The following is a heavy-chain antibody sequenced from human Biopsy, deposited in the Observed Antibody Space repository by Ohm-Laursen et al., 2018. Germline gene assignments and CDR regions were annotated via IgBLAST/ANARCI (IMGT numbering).Heavy chain of an antibody. CDR2: VDYSGSA. CDR1: GGSISSSTFY. V-gene: IGHV4-39*01. CDR3: ARSPPPYYYDNSGYYWVN. D-gene: IGHD3-22*01. Sequence: SDTLSLTCTVSGGSISSSTFYWGWIRQPPGKGLEWIGSVDYSGSAHYNPSLESRITISVDTSKNQFSLRLSSVTAADTAVYYCARSPPPYYYDNSGYYWVNWGQGTLVTVSS. J-gene: IGHJ4*02.